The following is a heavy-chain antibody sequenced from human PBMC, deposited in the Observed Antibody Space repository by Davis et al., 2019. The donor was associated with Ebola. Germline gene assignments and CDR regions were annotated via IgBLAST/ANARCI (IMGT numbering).Heavy chain of an antibody. CDR1: GFTFSSYG. Sequence: GESLKISCAASGFTFSSYGMHWVRQAPGKGLEWVAVIWYDGSNKYYADSVKGRFTISRDNSKNTLYLQMNSLRAEDTAVYYCARGDYGEDYYGMDVWGQGTTVTVSS. D-gene: IGHD4-17*01. CDR3: ARGDYGEDYYGMDV. V-gene: IGHV3-33*01. J-gene: IGHJ6*02. CDR2: IWYDGSNK.